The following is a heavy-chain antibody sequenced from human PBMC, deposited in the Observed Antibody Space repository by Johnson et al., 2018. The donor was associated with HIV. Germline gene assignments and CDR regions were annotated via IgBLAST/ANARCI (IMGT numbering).Heavy chain of an antibody. D-gene: IGHD6-19*01. CDR3: ARGRAVAGTRAFDI. CDR1: GFTFSSYA. CDR2: ISYDGSNK. V-gene: IGHV3-30*04. J-gene: IGHJ3*02. Sequence: QVQLVESGGGVVQPGRSLRLSCAASGFTFSSYAMHWVRQAPGKGLEWVAVISYDGSNKYYADSVKGRFTISRDNSKNTLYLQMNSLRAEDTAVYYCARGRAVAGTRAFDIGGQGTMVTVSS.